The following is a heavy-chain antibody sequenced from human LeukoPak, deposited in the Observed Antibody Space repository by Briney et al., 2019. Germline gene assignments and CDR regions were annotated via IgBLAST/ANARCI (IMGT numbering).Heavy chain of an antibody. V-gene: IGHV3-66*01. CDR3: ARIGRAYYDFWSGYSQLDY. Sequence: PGGSLRLSCAASGFTVSSNYMSWVRQAPGKGLEWVSVIYSGGSAYHADSVKGRFTISRDNSKNTLYLQMNSLRADDTALYYCARIGRAYYDFWSGYSQLDYWGQGTLVTVSS. J-gene: IGHJ4*02. CDR2: IYSGGSA. CDR1: GFTVSSNY. D-gene: IGHD3-3*01.